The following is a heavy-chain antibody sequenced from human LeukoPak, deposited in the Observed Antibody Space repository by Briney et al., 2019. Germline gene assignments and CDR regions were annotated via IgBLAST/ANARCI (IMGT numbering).Heavy chain of an antibody. CDR3: ARRRYSGYDFDY. CDR2: IWSDGSDK. D-gene: IGHD5-12*01. CDR1: GFTFSNFG. Sequence: PGRSLRLSCAASGFTFSNFGMHWVHQAPGKGLEWVAVIWSDGSDKYYADSVKGRFTISRDSSKNTLYLQMNSLRAEDTAVYYCARRRYSGYDFDYWGQGTLVTVSS. J-gene: IGHJ4*02. V-gene: IGHV3-33*01.